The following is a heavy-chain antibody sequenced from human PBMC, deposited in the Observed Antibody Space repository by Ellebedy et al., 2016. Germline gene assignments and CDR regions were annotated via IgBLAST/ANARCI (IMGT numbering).Heavy chain of an antibody. CDR1: GYTLTELS. V-gene: IGHV1-18*01. D-gene: IGHD6-19*01. CDR2: ISAYNGNT. Sequence: ASVKVSCXVSGYTLTELSMHWVRQAPGQGLEWMGWISAYNGNTNYAQKLQGRVTMTTDTSTSTAYMELSSLRSEDTAVYYCSGGWYNLVYWGQGTLVTVSS. CDR3: SGGWYNLVY. J-gene: IGHJ4*02.